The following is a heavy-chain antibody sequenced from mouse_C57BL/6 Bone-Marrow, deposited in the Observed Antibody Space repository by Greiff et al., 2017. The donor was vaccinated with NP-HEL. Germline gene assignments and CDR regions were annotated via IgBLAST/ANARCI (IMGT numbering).Heavy chain of an antibody. CDR2: ISDGGSYT. D-gene: IGHD1-1*01. V-gene: IGHV5-4*01. CDR1: GFTFSSYA. Sequence: EVKVVESGGGLVKPGGSLKLSCAASGFTFSSYAMSWVRQTPEKRLEWVATISDGGSYTYYPDNVKGRFTISRDNAKNNLYLQMSHLKSEDTAMYYCAREEEALYYYWGQGTSVTVSS. J-gene: IGHJ4*01. CDR3: AREEEALYYY.